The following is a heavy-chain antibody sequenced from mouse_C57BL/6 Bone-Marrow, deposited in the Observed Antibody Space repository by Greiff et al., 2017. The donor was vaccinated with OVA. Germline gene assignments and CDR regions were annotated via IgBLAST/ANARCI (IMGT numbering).Heavy chain of an antibody. Sequence: EVKLLESGPGMVKPSQSLSLTCTVTGYSITSGYDWHWIRHFPGNKLEWMGYISYSGSPNSNPSLKSRISITHDTSKNHFFLKLNSGTTEDTATDYCARLLGYYAMDDWGQGTSVTVSS. CDR1: GYSITSGYD. D-gene: IGHD4-1*01. CDR3: ARLLGYYAMDD. J-gene: IGHJ4*01. V-gene: IGHV3-1*01. CDR2: ISYSGSP.